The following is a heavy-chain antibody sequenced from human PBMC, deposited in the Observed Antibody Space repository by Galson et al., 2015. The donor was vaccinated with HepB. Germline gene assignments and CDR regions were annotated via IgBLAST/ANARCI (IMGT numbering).Heavy chain of an antibody. CDR3: ARQIWGRVVVIGSAFDI. CDR2: IYYSGST. J-gene: IGHJ3*02. V-gene: IGHV4-39*01. Sequence: ETLSLTCTVSGGSISSSSYYWGWIRQPPGKGLEWIGSIYYSGSTYYNPSLKSRVTISVDTSKNQFSLKLSSVTAADTAVYYCARQIWGRVVVIGSAFDIWGQGTMVTVSS. D-gene: IGHD3-22*01. CDR1: GGSISSSSYY.